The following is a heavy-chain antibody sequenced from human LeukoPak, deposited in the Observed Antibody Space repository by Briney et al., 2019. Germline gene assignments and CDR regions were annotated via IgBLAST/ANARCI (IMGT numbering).Heavy chain of an antibody. CDR1: GFTFSSYT. V-gene: IGHV3-21*04. D-gene: IGHD3-3*01. Sequence: GGSLRLSCAASGFTFSSYTMNWVRQAPGKGLEWVSSITTSSSYIYYADSVKGRFTISRDNSKNTLYLQMNSPRAEDTAVYYCAKGDFGVVRWFDPWGQGTLVTVSS. CDR2: ITTSSSYI. J-gene: IGHJ5*02. CDR3: AKGDFGVVRWFDP.